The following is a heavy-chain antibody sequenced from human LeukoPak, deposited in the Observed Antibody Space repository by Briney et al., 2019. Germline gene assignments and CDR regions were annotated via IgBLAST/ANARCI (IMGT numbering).Heavy chain of an antibody. CDR1: GYTFTSYG. CDR2: ISAYNGNT. D-gene: IGHD3-3*01. J-gene: IGHJ4*02. V-gene: IGHV1-18*01. Sequence: GASVKVSRKASGYTFTSYGISWVRQAPGQGLEWMGWISAYNGNTNYAQKLQGRVTMTADTSTSTAYMELRSLRSDDTAVYYCARVGVAYYDFWSGYFPFDYWGQGTLVTVSS. CDR3: ARVGVAYYDFWSGYFPFDY.